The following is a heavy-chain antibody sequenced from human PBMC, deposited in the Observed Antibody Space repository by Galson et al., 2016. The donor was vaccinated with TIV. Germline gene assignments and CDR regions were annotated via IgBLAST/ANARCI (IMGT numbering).Heavy chain of an antibody. J-gene: IGHJ6*03. Sequence: ETLSLTCGVYGGSVSGYYWGWFRQPPGKGLEWIGEINHFRSGNYNPSLKSRLTISIDTPKTQFSLSLRSVTAADTAVYYCARVQRGSSLVSYYYHLDVWGKGTTVIVSS. V-gene: IGHV4-34*01. CDR1: GGSVSGYY. D-gene: IGHD5/OR15-5a*01. CDR3: ARVQRGSSLVSYYYHLDV. CDR2: INHFRSG.